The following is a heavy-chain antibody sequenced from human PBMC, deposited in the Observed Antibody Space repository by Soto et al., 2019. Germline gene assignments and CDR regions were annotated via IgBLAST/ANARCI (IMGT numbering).Heavy chain of an antibody. Sequence: GGSLRLSCADSGFILRNYWVSWVRQAPGMGLQWVASIKEDGSEKYYVDPVKGRFTISRENAKNPLYLQMNSLRAEDTAVYYCARYRSLDPWGQGILVTVSS. CDR2: IKEDGSEK. V-gene: IGHV3-7*03. CDR1: GFILRNYW. D-gene: IGHD3-16*02. J-gene: IGHJ5*02. CDR3: ARYRSLDP.